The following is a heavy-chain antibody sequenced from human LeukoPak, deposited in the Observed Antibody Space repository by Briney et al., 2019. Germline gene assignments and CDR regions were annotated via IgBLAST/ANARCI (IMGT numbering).Heavy chain of an antibody. CDR1: GYTFTGYY. CDR2: INPNSGGT. D-gene: IGHD2-8*01. Sequence: GASVKVSCKASGYTFTGYYMHWVRQAPGQGLEWMGWINPNSGGTNYAQKFQGRVTMTRDTSISTAYMELSRLRSDDTAVYYCARDESVRADGHQSYWGQGTLVTVSS. CDR3: ARDESVRADGHQSY. V-gene: IGHV1-2*02. J-gene: IGHJ4*02.